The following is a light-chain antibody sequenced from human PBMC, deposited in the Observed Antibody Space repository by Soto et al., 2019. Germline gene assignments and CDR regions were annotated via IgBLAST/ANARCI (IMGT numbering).Light chain of an antibody. Sequence: QSVLTQHASVSGSPGQSITISCTGTSGDVGSYNYVSWYQQHPGKAPKLMIYDVSDRPSGVSNRFSGSKSGNTASLTISGLQAEDEANYYCSSYTTSNTLVFGGGTKLTVL. CDR3: SSYTTSNTLV. V-gene: IGLV2-14*03. CDR1: SGDVGSYNY. CDR2: DVS. J-gene: IGLJ2*01.